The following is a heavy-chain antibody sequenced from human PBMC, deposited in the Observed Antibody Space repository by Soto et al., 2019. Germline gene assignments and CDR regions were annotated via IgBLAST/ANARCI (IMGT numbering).Heavy chain of an antibody. J-gene: IGHJ4*02. CDR1: GITFSSYW. D-gene: IGHD3-10*01. CDR2: INSDGSTT. CDR3: ARSRITLAD. V-gene: IGHV3-74*01. Sequence: GGSLRLSCAAPGITFSSYWMHWVRQAPGKGLVWVSRINSDGSTTNYAESVKGRFTISRDNAKNTLYLQMNSLRAEDTAIYYCARSRITLADWGQGTLVTVSS.